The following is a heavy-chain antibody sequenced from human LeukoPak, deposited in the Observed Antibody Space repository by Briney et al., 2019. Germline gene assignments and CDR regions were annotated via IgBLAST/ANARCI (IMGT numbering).Heavy chain of an antibody. CDR3: ARVLDYYDSSGYYYGFDY. CDR2: ISAYNGNT. D-gene: IGHD3-22*01. V-gene: IGHV1-18*01. J-gene: IGHJ4*02. CDR1: GYTFTSYG. Sequence: ASVKVSCKASGYTFTSYGISWVRQASGQGLEWMGWISAYNGNTNYAQKLQGRVTMTTDTSTSTAYMELRSLRSDDTAVYYCARVLDYYDSSGYYYGFDYWGQGTLVTVSS.